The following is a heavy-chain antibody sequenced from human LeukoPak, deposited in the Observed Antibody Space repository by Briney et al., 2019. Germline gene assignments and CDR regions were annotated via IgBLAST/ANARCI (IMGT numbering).Heavy chain of an antibody. V-gene: IGHV4-34*01. CDR3: ARGVRYDY. CDR1: GGSLSGYY. Sequence: PSETLSLTCAVYGGSLSGYYWSWIRQPPGKGLEWIGEINHSGSTNYNPSLKSRVTISVDTSKNQFSLKLSSVTAADTAVYYCARGVRYDYWGQGTLVTVSS. D-gene: IGHD3-16*02. J-gene: IGHJ4*02. CDR2: INHSGST.